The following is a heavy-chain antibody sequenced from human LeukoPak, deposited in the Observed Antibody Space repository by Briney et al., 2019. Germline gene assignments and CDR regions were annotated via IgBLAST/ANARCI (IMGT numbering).Heavy chain of an antibody. Sequence: ASVKVSCKASGYTFTSYDLNWVRQAAGQGLEWLGWMSPNTGKTGYAQKFQGRVTMTRDTSIDTAYMELSSLSSEGTAIYYCARDYGGNSGWFDPWGQGTLVTVSS. CDR3: ARDYGGNSGWFDP. CDR2: MSPNTGKT. J-gene: IGHJ5*02. V-gene: IGHV1-8*01. D-gene: IGHD4-23*01. CDR1: GYTFTSYD.